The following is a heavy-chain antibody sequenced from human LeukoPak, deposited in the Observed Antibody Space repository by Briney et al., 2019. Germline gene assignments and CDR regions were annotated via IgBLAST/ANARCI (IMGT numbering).Heavy chain of an antibody. Sequence: PSGTLSLTCGVSGGSVTSTNWCTWVRQPPGKGLEWIGEVHLDGRTNYNPSLESRLTISVDLSENHISLKLTSVTAADTAVYYCAREGGFFRPLNYSGQGTLVTVSS. V-gene: IGHV4-4*02. D-gene: IGHD3-3*01. CDR2: VHLDGRT. J-gene: IGHJ4*02. CDR1: GGSVTSTNW. CDR3: AREGGFFRPLNY.